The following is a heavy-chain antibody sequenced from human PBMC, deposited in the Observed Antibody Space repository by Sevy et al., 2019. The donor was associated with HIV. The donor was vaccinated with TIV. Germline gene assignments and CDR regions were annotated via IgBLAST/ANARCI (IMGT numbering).Heavy chain of an antibody. D-gene: IGHD3-22*01. CDR3: ARDGYDGSGYQRGLFDF. J-gene: IGHJ4*02. V-gene: IGHV1-18*01. CDR2: INGHNGNT. CDR1: GYIFTSYG. Sequence: ASVKVSCKASGYIFTSYGISWVRQAPRQGLEWMGWINGHNGNTNYVQNLQGRVIMTTDTSPNTAYMELRSLRSDDTAVYYCARDGYDGSGYQRGLFDFWGQGTLVTVSS.